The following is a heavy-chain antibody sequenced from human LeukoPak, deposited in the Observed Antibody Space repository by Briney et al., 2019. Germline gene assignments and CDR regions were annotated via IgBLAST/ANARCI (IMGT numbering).Heavy chain of an antibody. J-gene: IGHJ4*02. D-gene: IGHD4-17*01. V-gene: IGHV4-4*07. CDR2: MYTSGST. CDR3: ARDYQGRGDDYVDY. CDR1: GASITNYY. Sequence: SETLSLTCTVSGASITNYYWNWIRQPAGKGLEWIGRMYTSGSTNYNPSLKSRVTISVDTSKNQFSLKLSSVTAADTAVYYCARDYQGRGDDYVDYWGQGTLVTVSS.